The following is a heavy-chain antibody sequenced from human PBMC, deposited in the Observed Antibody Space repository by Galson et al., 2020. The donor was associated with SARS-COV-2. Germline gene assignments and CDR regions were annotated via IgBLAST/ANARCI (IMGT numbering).Heavy chain of an antibody. CDR2: IYSSGST. D-gene: IGHD6-19*01. V-gene: IGHV4-4*07. J-gene: IGHJ4*01. CDR3: AREVPGQYASVWKDYDFDD. Sequence: ETSETLSLTCTVSGGSISGYYWSWIRQPAGKGLEWIGRIYSSGSTDYNPSLKSRVTMSLDTSKNQFSLRLSSLTAADRAVYYCAREVPGQYASVWKDYDFDDWGQGILVTVSS. CDR1: GGSISGYY.